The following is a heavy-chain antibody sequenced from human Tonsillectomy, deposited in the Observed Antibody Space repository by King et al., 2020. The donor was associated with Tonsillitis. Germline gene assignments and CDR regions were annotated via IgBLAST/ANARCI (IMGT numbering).Heavy chain of an antibody. V-gene: IGHV3-64D*06. Sequence: VQLVESGGGLVQPGGSLRLSCSASGFTFSRYSMHWVRQAPGKGLEYVSAINSNGGSTYYADSVKGRFTISRDNSKNTLYFQMRSLRPEDTAVYYCVKVRGLQWLVAFFESWGQGTLVTVSS. D-gene: IGHD6-19*01. CDR1: GFTFSRYS. CDR2: INSNGGST. CDR3: VKVRGLQWLVAFFES. J-gene: IGHJ4*02.